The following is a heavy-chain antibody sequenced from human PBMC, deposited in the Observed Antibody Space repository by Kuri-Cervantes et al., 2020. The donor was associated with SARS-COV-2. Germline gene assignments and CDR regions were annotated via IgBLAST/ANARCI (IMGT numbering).Heavy chain of an antibody. CDR2: INHSGST. CDR1: GGSFSGYY. J-gene: IGHJ4*02. V-gene: IGHV4-34*01. D-gene: IGHD6-13*01. CDR3: ARGPRYSSSWYQTLDY. Sequence: SETLSLTFAVYGGSFSGYYWSWIRQPPGKGLEWIGEINHSGSTNYNPSLKSRVTISVDTSKNQFSLKLSSVTAADTAVYYCARGPRYSSSWYQTLDYWGQGTLVTVSS.